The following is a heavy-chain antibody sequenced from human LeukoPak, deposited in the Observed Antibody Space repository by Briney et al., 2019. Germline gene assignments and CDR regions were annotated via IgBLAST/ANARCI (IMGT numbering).Heavy chain of an antibody. Sequence: ASVKVSCKASGYTFTSYAISWVRQAPGQGLEWMGGIIPIFGTANYAQKFQGRVTITADESTSTAYMELSSLRSEDTAVYYCARGGLIYGDRNKYYYYGMDVWGQGTTVTVSS. CDR1: GYTFTSYA. CDR2: IIPIFGTA. J-gene: IGHJ6*02. D-gene: IGHD4-17*01. CDR3: ARGGLIYGDRNKYYYYGMDV. V-gene: IGHV1-69*13.